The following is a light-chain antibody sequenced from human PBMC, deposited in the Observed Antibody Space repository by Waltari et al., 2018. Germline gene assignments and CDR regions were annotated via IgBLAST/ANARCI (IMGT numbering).Light chain of an antibody. Sequence: EIVLTQSPGTLSLSPGARATLSCRARQSVGRYLAWYQQTPGEAPRPLIYDASTRATGIPDRFSGSGAGTDFSLTISRLDSEDFAVYYCQKYVNLPATFGQGTKVEIK. V-gene: IGKV3-20*01. CDR1: QSVGRY. CDR3: QKYVNLPAT. CDR2: DAS. J-gene: IGKJ1*01.